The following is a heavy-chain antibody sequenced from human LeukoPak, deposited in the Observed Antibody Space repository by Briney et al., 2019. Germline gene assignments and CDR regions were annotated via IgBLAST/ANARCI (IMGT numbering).Heavy chain of an antibody. D-gene: IGHD3-3*01. V-gene: IGHV1-8*01. CDR2: MNPNSGNT. Sequence: ASVKVSCKASGYTFTSYDINWVRQATGQGLEWMGWMNPNSGNTGYAQKFQGRVTMTRNTSISTAYMELSSLRSEDTAVYYCARGRIDYDFWSGYSTVYFDYWGQGTLATVSS. CDR1: GYTFTSYD. J-gene: IGHJ4*02. CDR3: ARGRIDYDFWSGYSTVYFDY.